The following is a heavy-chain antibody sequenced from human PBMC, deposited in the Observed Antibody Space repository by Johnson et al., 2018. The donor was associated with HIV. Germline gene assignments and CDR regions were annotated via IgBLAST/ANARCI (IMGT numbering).Heavy chain of an antibody. V-gene: IGHV3-30*04. D-gene: IGHD6-19*01. CDR2: ISYDGSDK. Sequence: QVQLVESGGGVVQPGRSLRLSCAASGFTFSSYPMHWVRQAPGKGLEWVAIISYDGSDKDYADSVKGRFTISRDSSKNTLYLQMNSLRAEDTAVYYCARGIAVSNWVDIWGQGTMVTVSS. J-gene: IGHJ3*02. CDR1: GFTFSSYP. CDR3: ARGIAVSNWVDI.